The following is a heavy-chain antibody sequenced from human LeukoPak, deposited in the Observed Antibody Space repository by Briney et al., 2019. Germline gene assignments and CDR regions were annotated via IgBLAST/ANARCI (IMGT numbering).Heavy chain of an antibody. CDR1: GGSFSGYY. CDR3: ARARITIFGVVKAPDY. V-gene: IGHV4-34*01. Sequence: PSETLSLTCAVYGGSFSGYYWSWIRQPPGKGLEWMGEINHSGSTNYNPCLKSRVTLSVDTSKNQFSLKLSSVTAADTAVYYCARARITIFGVVKAPDYWGQGTLVTVSS. D-gene: IGHD3-3*01. J-gene: IGHJ4*02. CDR2: INHSGST.